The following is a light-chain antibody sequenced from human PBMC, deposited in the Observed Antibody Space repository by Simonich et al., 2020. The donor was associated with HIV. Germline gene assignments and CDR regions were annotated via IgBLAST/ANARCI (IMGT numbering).Light chain of an antibody. CDR3: QQYYSTPPT. V-gene: IGKV4-1*01. CDR1: QRVLYSSNNKNY. CDR2: WAS. J-gene: IGKJ1*01. Sequence: DIVMTQSPDSLAVSLGERATINCKSSQRVLYSSNNKNYLAWYQQKPGQHPKLLIYWASTRESGVPDRFSGSGSGTDFTLTISSLQAEDVAIYYCQQYYSTPPTFGQGTKVEIK.